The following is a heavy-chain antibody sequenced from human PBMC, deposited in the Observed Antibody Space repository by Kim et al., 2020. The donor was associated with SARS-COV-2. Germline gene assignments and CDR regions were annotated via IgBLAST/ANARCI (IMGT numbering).Heavy chain of an antibody. CDR3: ARVAATRGV. V-gene: IGHV4-39*01. D-gene: IGHD2-15*01. J-gene: IGHJ4*02. Sequence: STYYHPSPKSRVTISVDTSKNQFSLKLSSVTAADTAVYYCARVAATRGVWGQGTLVTVSS. CDR2: ST.